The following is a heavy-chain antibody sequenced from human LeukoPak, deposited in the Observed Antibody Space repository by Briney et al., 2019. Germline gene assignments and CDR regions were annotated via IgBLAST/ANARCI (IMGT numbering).Heavy chain of an antibody. V-gene: IGHV4-4*07. D-gene: IGHD1-14*01. CDR1: GDSISYFY. J-gene: IGHJ5*02. Sequence: SETLSLTCSVSGDSISYFYWSWIRQAAGKGLEWIGRISGSGSTDYNASLKSRVTMSVDTSKNQLSLKLRSVTAADTAVYYCARGPGPIAMFDPWGQGTLVTVSS. CDR3: ARGPGPIAMFDP. CDR2: ISGSGST.